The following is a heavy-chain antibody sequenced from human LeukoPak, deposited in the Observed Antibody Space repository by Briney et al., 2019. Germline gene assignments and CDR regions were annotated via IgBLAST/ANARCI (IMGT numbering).Heavy chain of an antibody. Sequence: GGSLRLSCAASGFTFSSYGMHWVRQAPGKGLEWVAVIWYDGSNKYYADSVKGRFTISRDNSKNTLYLQMNSLRAEDTAVYYCTRDLDAFDIWGQGTMVTVSP. CDR2: IWYDGSNK. CDR1: GFTFSSYG. J-gene: IGHJ3*02. V-gene: IGHV3-33*01. CDR3: TRDLDAFDI.